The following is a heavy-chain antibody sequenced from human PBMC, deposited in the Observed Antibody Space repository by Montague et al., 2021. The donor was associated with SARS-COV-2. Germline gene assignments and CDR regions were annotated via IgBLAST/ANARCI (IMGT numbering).Heavy chain of an antibody. V-gene: IGHV4-34*01. J-gene: IGHJ6*03. CDR1: GGSFSGYY. D-gene: IGHD2-2*01. Sequence: SETLSLTCAAYGGSFSGYYWRWIRQPPGKGLEWIGEINHSGSTKYNPYLKSRVTISVDTSKNQFSLKLSSVTAADTAVYYSAGGLQRVVPGVMGVGPYYYYYYLDVWGKGTTVTVSS. CDR3: AGGLQRVVPGVMGVGPYYYYYYLDV. CDR2: INHSGST.